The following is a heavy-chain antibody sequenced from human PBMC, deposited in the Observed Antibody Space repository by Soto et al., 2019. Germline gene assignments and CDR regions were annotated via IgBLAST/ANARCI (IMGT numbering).Heavy chain of an antibody. D-gene: IGHD2-21*02. CDR2: IFSSGST. V-gene: IGHV4-4*07. CDR3: ARDQGVVVTADNWFDP. J-gene: IGHJ5*02. CDR1: GGSITDYS. Sequence: SETLSLTCTVSGGSITDYSWVWIRQPAGKGLEWIGRIFSSGSTNYNPSLKGRITMLLDTSKNQFSLKLNSATATDTAVYFCARDQGVVVTADNWFDPWGQGILVTVSS.